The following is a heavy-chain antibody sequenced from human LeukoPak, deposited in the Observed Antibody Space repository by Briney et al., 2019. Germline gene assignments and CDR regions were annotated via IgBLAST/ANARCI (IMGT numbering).Heavy chain of an antibody. V-gene: IGHV4-30-4*01. D-gene: IGHD1-14*01. CDR1: NDSIRSGDYY. CDR3: ARDASASTTSYYYYGMDV. CDR2: IFHSGGT. J-gene: IGHJ6*02. Sequence: SETLSLTCTVSNDSIRSGDYYWNWIRQPPGKGLEWIGYIFHSGGTSYNPSLKTRVFFSVDTSQNQFSLKLSSVTAADTAVYYCARDASASTTSYYYYGMDVWGQGTTVTVSS.